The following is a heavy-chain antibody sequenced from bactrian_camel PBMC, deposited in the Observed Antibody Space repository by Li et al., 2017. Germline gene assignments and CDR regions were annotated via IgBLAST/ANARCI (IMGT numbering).Heavy chain of an antibody. D-gene: IGHD1*01. CDR3: TARYEFGLGACRGVGGLGF. CDR2: IYSGDGSA. V-gene: IGHV3S63*01. Sequence: HVQLVESGGDSVQAGGSLRLSCAVSGNGDGSGYWCTGWFRRAPGQEREGVAAIYSGDGSAIYTDSAKGRFTISQDNASKTVVLKMNSLTPGDTAMYYCTARYEFGLGACRGVGGLGFWGQGTQVTVS. J-gene: IGHJ6*01. CDR1: GNGDGSGYWC.